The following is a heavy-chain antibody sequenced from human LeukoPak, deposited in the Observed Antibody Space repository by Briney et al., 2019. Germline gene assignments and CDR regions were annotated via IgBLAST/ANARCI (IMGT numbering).Heavy chain of an antibody. J-gene: IGHJ4*02. Sequence: PGGSLRLSCAASGFTFSSYGMHWVRQAPGKGLEWVAVISNDGNNKYYAESVKGRFTISRDNSKNTLYLQMNCLRAEDTAVYYCANGGIVVATTGYWGQGTLVTVSS. V-gene: IGHV3-30*18. D-gene: IGHD6-19*01. CDR2: ISNDGNNK. CDR3: ANGGIVVATTGY. CDR1: GFTFSSYG.